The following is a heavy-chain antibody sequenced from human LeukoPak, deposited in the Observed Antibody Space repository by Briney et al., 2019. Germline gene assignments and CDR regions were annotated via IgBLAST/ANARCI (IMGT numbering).Heavy chain of an antibody. Sequence: GGSLRLSCAASGFTFSSYWMHWVRQAPGKGLVWVSRINSDGRSTTYADSVKGRFTISRDNAKNALYLQMNTLRAEDTAVYYCARVPGSYYVGYYFDYWGQGTLVTVSS. CDR3: ARVPGSYYVGYYFDY. J-gene: IGHJ4*02. CDR2: INSDGRST. CDR1: GFTFSSYW. D-gene: IGHD1-26*01. V-gene: IGHV3-74*01.